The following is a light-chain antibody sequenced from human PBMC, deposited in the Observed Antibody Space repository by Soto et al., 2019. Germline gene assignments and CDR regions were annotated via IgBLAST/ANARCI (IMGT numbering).Light chain of an antibody. CDR3: QQSYSSSWT. Sequence: AIRMTQSPSSFSASTGDRVTITCRASQGISSYLAWYQQKPGKAPNLLIYGTSGVHSGVPSRFSGSGSGTDFNLTISSLQREDFATYYCQQSYSSSWTFGQGTKVDIK. CDR2: GTS. J-gene: IGKJ1*01. CDR1: QGISSY. V-gene: IGKV1-8*01.